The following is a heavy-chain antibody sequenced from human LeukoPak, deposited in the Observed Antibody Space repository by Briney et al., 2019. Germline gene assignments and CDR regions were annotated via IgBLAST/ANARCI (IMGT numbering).Heavy chain of an antibody. Sequence: ASVKVSCKVSGYTLTELSMHWVRQAPGKGLEWMGGFDPEDGETIYAQKFQGRVTMTEDTSTDTAYMELSSLRSEDTAVYYCARGRGRRKIAVPAAPDYWGQGTLVTVSS. J-gene: IGHJ4*02. CDR1: GYTLTELS. CDR2: FDPEDGET. D-gene: IGHD2-2*01. CDR3: ARGRGRRKIAVPAAPDY. V-gene: IGHV1-24*01.